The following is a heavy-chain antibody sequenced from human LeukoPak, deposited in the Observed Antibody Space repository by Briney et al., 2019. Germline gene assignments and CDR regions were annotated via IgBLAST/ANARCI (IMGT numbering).Heavy chain of an antibody. CDR3: ARARVTDY. CDR2: ISAYNGNT. V-gene: IGHV1-18*01. Sequence: ASVKVSCKASGYTFTSFGISWVRQAPGQGLEWMGWISAYNGNTSYAQKFQGRVTMTRDTSTSTVYMELSSLRSEDTAVYYCARARVTDYWGQGTLVTVSS. D-gene: IGHD2-21*02. J-gene: IGHJ4*02. CDR1: GYTFTSFG.